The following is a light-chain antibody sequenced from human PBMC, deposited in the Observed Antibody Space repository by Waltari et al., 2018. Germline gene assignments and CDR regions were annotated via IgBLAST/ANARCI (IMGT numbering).Light chain of an antibody. CDR1: SSDVGGYKY. J-gene: IGLJ2*01. V-gene: IGLV2-14*03. CDR2: DVN. Sequence: QSALTQPASVSGSPGQSITISCTGTSSDVGGYKYVSWYQQHPGKAPKLIIYDVNNRPSGVSNRFSGSTSANTASLTISGLQAEDEADYYCNSFTLGTALLVFGGGTKLTVL. CDR3: NSFTLGTALLV.